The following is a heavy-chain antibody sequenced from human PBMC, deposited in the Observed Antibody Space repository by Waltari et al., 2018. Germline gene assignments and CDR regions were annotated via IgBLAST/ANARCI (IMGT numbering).Heavy chain of an antibody. CDR2: INHSGST. CDR1: GGSFSGYY. Sequence: QVQLQRWGAGLLKPSETLSLTCAVYGGSFSGYYWSWIRQPPGKGLEWIGEINHSGSTNYNPSLKSRVTISVDTSKNQFSLKLSSVTAADTAEYYCQFKDHSGEWYFDLWGRGTLVTVSS. J-gene: IGHJ2*01. D-gene: IGHD5-12*01. CDR3: QFKDHSGEWYFDL. V-gene: IGHV4-34*01.